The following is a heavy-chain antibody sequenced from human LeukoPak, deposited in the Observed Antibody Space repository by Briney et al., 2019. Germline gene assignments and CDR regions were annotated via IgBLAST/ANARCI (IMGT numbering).Heavy chain of an antibody. CDR3: ARDATAAADAFDI. Sequence: SQTLSLTCAISGDSVSSNSGAWNWIRQSPSRGLEWLGRTYYRSKWYNDYAVSVKSRITINPDTSKNQFSLQLNSVTPEDTAVYYCARDATAAADAFDIWGQGTMVTVSS. V-gene: IGHV6-1*01. CDR1: GDSVSSNSGA. J-gene: IGHJ3*02. CDR2: TYYRSKWYN. D-gene: IGHD6-13*01.